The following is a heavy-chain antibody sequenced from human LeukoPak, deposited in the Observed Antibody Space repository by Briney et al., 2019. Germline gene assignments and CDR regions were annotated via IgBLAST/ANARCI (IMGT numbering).Heavy chain of an antibody. CDR1: GFTFSGYS. D-gene: IGHD7-27*01. V-gene: IGHV3-48*01. CDR2: ISSSDTI. J-gene: IGHJ4*02. CDR3: ARETPGAIDY. Sequence: GGSLRLSCAASGFTFSGYSMNWVRQAPGKGLEWVSYISSSDTIYYADSVRGRFTISRDNAKASLYLQMNSLRAEDTAIYYCARETPGAIDYWGQGTLVTVSS.